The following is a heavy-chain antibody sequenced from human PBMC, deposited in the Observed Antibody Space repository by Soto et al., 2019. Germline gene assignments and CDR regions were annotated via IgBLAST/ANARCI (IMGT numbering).Heavy chain of an antibody. CDR1: GFTVSNNY. J-gene: IGHJ4*02. CDR2: ISGSGGST. V-gene: IGHV3-23*01. CDR3: AKDTPTYRPDF. D-gene: IGHD3-16*02. Sequence: GGSLRLSCAVSGFTVSNNYMSWVRQAPGQGLEWVSAISGSGGSTYYADSVKGLFTISRYNSKNTLYLQMNRLRAEDTAVYYCAKDTPTYRPDFGGQGTLVTVSS.